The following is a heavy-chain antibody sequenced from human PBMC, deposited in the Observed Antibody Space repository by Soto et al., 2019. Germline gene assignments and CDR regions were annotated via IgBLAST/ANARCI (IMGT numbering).Heavy chain of an antibody. Sequence: TCTVSGGSISSGGYYWSWIRQHPGKGLEWIGYIYYSGSTYYNPSLKSRVTISVDTSKNQFSLKLSSVTAADTAVYYCARGYYDSSGYYYYYYGMDVWGQGTTVTVSS. CDR1: GGSISSGGYY. CDR3: ARGYYDSSGYYYYYYGMDV. D-gene: IGHD3-22*01. J-gene: IGHJ6*02. CDR2: IYYSGST. V-gene: IGHV4-31*03.